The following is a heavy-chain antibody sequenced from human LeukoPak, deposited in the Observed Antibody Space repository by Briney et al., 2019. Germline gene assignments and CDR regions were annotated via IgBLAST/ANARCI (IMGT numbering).Heavy chain of an antibody. CDR3: ARDPGYNWFDP. Sequence: SETLSLTCTVSGGSISSSSYYWSWIRQPPGKGLEWIGYIYYSGSTYYNPSLKSRVTISVDTSKNKISLKLSSVTAADTAVYYCARDPGYNWFDPWGQGTLVTVSS. J-gene: IGHJ5*02. CDR2: IYYSGST. V-gene: IGHV4-31*03. CDR1: GGSISSSSYY.